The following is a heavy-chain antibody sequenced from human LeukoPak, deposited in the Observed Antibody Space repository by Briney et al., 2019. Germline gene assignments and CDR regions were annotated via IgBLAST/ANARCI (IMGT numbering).Heavy chain of an antibody. V-gene: IGHV4-59*01. J-gene: IGHJ4*02. D-gene: IGHD6-19*01. CDR1: GVSISKYY. CDR3: ARLPIAVYYFDY. CDR2: IYYTGST. Sequence: PSETLSLTCSVSGVSISKYYWIWIRQPPGKGLEWIGYIYYTGSTNYNPSLRSRVTISVDTSKNQFSLKLSSVTAADTAVYYCARLPIAVYYFDYWGQGTLVTVSS.